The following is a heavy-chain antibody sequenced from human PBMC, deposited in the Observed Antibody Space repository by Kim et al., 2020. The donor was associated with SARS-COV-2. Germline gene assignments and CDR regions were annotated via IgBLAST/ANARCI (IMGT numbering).Heavy chain of an antibody. D-gene: IGHD5-18*01. Sequence: APKLQSRVTRTTDTSTSTASMELRSLRSDDTAVYYCARGGGDTAMVNFDYWGQGTLVTVSS. V-gene: IGHV1-18*01. J-gene: IGHJ4*02. CDR3: ARGGGDTAMVNFDY.